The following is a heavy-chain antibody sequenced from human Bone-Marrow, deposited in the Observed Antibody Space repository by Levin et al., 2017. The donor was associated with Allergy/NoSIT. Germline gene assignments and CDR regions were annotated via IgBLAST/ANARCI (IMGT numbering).Heavy chain of an antibody. CDR1: GFTFSSNW. CDR2: IKEDGNEK. Sequence: LSLTCAASGFTFSSNWMSWVRQAPGKGLEWVANIKEDGNEKYYVDSVKGRFTISRDNAKNSLHLEMKSLRVEDTAVYYCARVGHYGSGRDALDIWGQGTMVTVSS. J-gene: IGHJ3*02. V-gene: IGHV3-7*01. CDR3: ARVGHYGSGRDALDI. D-gene: IGHD3-10*01.